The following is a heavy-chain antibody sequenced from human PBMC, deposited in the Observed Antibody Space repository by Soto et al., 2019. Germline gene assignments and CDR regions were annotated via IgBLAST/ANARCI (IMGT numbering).Heavy chain of an antibody. V-gene: IGHV4-34*01. CDR2: INHRGST. D-gene: IGHD2-2*01. Sequence: QVQLQQWGAGLLKPSETLSLTCAVYGGSFSGYYWSWIRQPPGKGLEGIGEINHRGSTNYNPSLKSRVTISVDTSKNQFSLKLSSVTAADTAVYYCARGVVPAANDYYYYYMDVWGKGTTVTVSS. CDR1: GGSFSGYY. J-gene: IGHJ6*03. CDR3: ARGVVPAANDYYYYYMDV.